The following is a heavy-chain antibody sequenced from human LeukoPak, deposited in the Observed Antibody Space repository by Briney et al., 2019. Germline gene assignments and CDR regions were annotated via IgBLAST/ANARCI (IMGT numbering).Heavy chain of an antibody. J-gene: IGHJ4*02. D-gene: IGHD3-22*01. Sequence: SETLSLTCTVSGGSITTHYWSWIRQPPGKGLEWIGYICYSGSTNYNPSLKSRVTISIDTSKKQFSLKLNSVTAADTAVYYCAGHYYESSGYDYWGQGTLVTVSS. CDR3: AGHYYESSGYDY. CDR2: ICYSGST. V-gene: IGHV4-59*11. CDR1: GGSITTHY.